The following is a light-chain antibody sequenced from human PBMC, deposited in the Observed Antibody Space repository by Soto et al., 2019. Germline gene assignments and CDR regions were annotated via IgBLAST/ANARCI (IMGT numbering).Light chain of an antibody. V-gene: IGKV1-5*01. CDR3: QQYNSLWT. CDR2: DAS. J-gene: IGKJ1*01. Sequence: DIQLTQSPSVLSASVGDTVTITCRASQALSNYLAWYQQKPGKAPDLLIYDASSLESGVPSRFSGSGSGTEFTLTISSLQPDDFATYYCQQYNSLWTFGQGTKV. CDR1: QALSNY.